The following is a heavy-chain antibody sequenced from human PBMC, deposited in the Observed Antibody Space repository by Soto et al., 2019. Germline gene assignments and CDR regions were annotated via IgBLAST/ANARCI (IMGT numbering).Heavy chain of an antibody. CDR2: IDARSNYI. D-gene: IGHD1-26*01. Sequence: PGGSLRLSCEASGFRFNSYSMNWVRQAPQKGLEWVSLIDARSNYIYYADSVKGRFTISRDNARNSRYLQMDSLRVEDTAVYYCVRENEMAGATSAFEYWGQGTLVTVSS. J-gene: IGHJ4*02. V-gene: IGHV3-21*06. CDR1: GFRFNSYS. CDR3: VRENEMAGATSAFEY.